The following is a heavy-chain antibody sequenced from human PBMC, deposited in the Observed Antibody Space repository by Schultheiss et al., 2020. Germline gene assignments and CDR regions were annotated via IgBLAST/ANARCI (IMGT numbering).Heavy chain of an antibody. CDR3: AKGVDGSGKYYYYYYGMDV. D-gene: IGHD3-10*01. CDR2: ISSSGSTI. J-gene: IGHJ6*02. Sequence: GESLKISCAASGFTFSSYEMNWVRQAPGKGLEWVSYISSSGSTIYYADSVKGRFTISRDNAKNSLYLQMNSLRAEDTALYYCAKGVDGSGKYYYYYYGMDVWGQGTTVTVSS. CDR1: GFTFSSYE. V-gene: IGHV3-48*03.